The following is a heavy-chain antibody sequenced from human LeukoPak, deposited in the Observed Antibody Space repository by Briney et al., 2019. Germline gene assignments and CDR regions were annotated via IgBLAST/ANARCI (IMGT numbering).Heavy chain of an antibody. J-gene: IGHJ6*02. CDR1: GFTFSSYG. V-gene: IGHV3-30*18. CDR2: ISYDGSNK. D-gene: IGHD1-14*01. CDR3: AKGIYGMDV. Sequence: GGSLRLSCAASGFTFSSYGMHWVRQAPGKGLEWVAVISYDGSNKYYADSVKGRFTISRDNSKNTLYLRMNSLRAEDTAVYYCAKGIYGMDVWGQGTTVTVSS.